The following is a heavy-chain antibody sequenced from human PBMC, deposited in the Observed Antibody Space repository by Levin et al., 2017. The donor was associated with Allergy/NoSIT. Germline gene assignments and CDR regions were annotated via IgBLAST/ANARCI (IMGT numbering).Heavy chain of an antibody. V-gene: IGHV4-31*03. CDR2: ISYSGSA. Sequence: SQTLSLTCTVSGDSIRRGDNYWSWIRQRPGKGLEWVGFISYSGSAFYNPSLKSRLTMSLDTSRNQFSLRLNSVTVADTAVYFCARDECAWFGECYGMDVWGQGTTVIVSS. D-gene: IGHD3-10*01. J-gene: IGHJ6*02. CDR1: GDSIRRGDNY. CDR3: ARDECAWFGECYGMDV.